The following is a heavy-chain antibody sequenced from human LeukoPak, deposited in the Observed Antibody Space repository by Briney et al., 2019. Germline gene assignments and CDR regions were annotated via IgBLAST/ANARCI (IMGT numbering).Heavy chain of an antibody. CDR1: GFTFDDYA. Sequence: PGGSLRLSCAASGFTFDDYAMHWVRQAPGKGLEWVSGISWNSGSIGYADSVKGRFTISRDNAKNSLYLQMNSLRAEDTALYYCAKDTGSSRPGDAFDIWGQGTMVTVSS. CDR2: ISWNSGSI. D-gene: IGHD1-26*01. V-gene: IGHV3-9*01. J-gene: IGHJ3*02. CDR3: AKDTGSSRPGDAFDI.